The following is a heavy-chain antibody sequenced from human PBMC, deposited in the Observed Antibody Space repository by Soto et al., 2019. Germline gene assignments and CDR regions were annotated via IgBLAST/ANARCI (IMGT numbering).Heavy chain of an antibody. D-gene: IGHD4-17*01. Sequence: EVLLVESGGGLVQPDRPLRLSCAASGFNFENYAMHWVRQAPGKGLEWVSGISWNSGQLDYAGSVRGRFTISRYNGKNSLYLEMNSLRPDDTALYFCAKDKSTGEYSYYRYMDVWGRGTTVIVSS. V-gene: IGHV3-9*01. CDR2: ISWNSGQL. CDR3: AKDKSTGEYSYYRYMDV. J-gene: IGHJ6*03. CDR1: GFNFENYA.